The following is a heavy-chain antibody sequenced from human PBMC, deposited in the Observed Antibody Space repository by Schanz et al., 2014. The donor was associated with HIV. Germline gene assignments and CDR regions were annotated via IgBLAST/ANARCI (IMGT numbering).Heavy chain of an antibody. J-gene: IGHJ2*01. CDR2: IYYSGNT. V-gene: IGHV4-31*11. Sequence: QVQLQQWGAGLLKPSETLSLTCAVYGDSIRSTNYFWSWIRPPPGQGLEWLGYIYYSGNTYSNPSLNSRVTMSVDTSKNQFSLKLNSVTAADTAMYYCAREDVSYWSFDLWGRGTLVTVSS. CDR3: AREDVSYWSFDL. CDR1: GDSIRSTNYF. D-gene: IGHD3-10*02.